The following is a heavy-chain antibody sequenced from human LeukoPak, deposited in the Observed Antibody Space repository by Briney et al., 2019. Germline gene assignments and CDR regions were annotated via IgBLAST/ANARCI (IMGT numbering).Heavy chain of an antibody. J-gene: IGHJ4*02. Sequence: SETLSLTCSGSGGSISSYYWSGIRQPAGRGRARIGRIYTTGNIDYNPSLKSRVTLSVDTSKNQFSLNLSSVTAAHTAVYYCARGARGWSGFDYWGQGTLVTVSS. CDR1: GGSISSYY. V-gene: IGHV4-4*07. CDR3: ARGARGWSGFDY. D-gene: IGHD3-3*01. CDR2: IYTTGNI.